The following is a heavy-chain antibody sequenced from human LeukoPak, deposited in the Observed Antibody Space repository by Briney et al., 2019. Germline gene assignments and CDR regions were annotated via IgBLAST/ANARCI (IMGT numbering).Heavy chain of an antibody. CDR2: MNPNSGNT. CDR3: ARDVYYYDTRNHNWFDP. Sequence: ASVKVSCKASGYTFTSYDINWGRQATGQGLEWMGWMNPNSGNTGYAQKFQGRVTMTRNTSISTAYMELSSLRSEDTDVYYCARDVYYYDTRNHNWFDPWGKGTLVTVSS. V-gene: IGHV1-8*01. CDR1: GYTFTSYD. D-gene: IGHD3-22*01. J-gene: IGHJ5*02.